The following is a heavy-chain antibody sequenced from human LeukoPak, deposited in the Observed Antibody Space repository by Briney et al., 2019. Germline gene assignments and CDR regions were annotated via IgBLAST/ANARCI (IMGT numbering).Heavy chain of an antibody. CDR1: GFTFSSYG. CDR2: ISGSGGST. V-gene: IGHV3-23*01. CDR3: AKAGAYYDSSGYAPTTRWGYYFDY. J-gene: IGHJ4*02. D-gene: IGHD3-22*01. Sequence: PGGSLRLSCAASGFTFSSYGMSWVRQAPGKGLEWVSAISGSGGSTYYADSVKGRFTISRDNSKNTLYLQMNSLRAEGTAVYYCAKAGAYYDSSGYAPTTRWGYYFDYWGQGTLVTVSS.